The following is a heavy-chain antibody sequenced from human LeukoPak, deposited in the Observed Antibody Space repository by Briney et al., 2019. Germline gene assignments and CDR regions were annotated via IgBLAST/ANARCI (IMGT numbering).Heavy chain of an antibody. D-gene: IGHD6-19*01. CDR1: GGSISSYY. J-gene: IGHJ5*02. Sequence: PSETLSLTCTVSGGSISSYYWSWIRQPPGKGLEWIGYIYYSGSTNYNPSLKSRVTISVDTSKNQFSLKLSSVTAADTAVYYCARLTSVAGAIPLDWFDPWGQGTLVTVSS. CDR2: IYYSGST. CDR3: ARLTSVAGAIPLDWFDP. V-gene: IGHV4-59*08.